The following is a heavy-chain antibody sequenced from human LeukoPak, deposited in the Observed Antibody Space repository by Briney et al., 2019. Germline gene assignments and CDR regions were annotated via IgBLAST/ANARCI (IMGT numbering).Heavy chain of an antibody. D-gene: IGHD3-10*01. CDR3: AKDHGYYGSGSYYDY. J-gene: IGHJ4*02. V-gene: IGHV3-23*01. CDR1: GFTLSSYA. CDR2: ISGSGGST. Sequence: PGGSLRLSCAASGFTLSSYAMSWVRQAPRNGLEGVSAISGSGGSTYYADSVKGRFTISRDNSKNTLYLQMNSLRAEDTAVYYCAKDHGYYGSGSYYDYWGQGTLVTVSS.